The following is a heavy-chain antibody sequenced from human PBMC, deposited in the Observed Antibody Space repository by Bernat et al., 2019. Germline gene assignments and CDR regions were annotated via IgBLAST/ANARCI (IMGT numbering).Heavy chain of an antibody. V-gene: IGHV3-66*01. J-gene: IGHJ4*02. CDR1: GVIVSSNH. CDR2: IYSGGST. CDR3: ARGLVHLDY. Sequence: EVQLVESGGGLVQPGGSLRLSCAASGVIVSSNHMTWVRQGPGKGLEWVSVIYSGGSTNYADSVKGRFTISRDNSKSTLYLQMNSLRTEDTAVYYCARGLVHLDYWGQGTLVTVSS. D-gene: IGHD6-6*01.